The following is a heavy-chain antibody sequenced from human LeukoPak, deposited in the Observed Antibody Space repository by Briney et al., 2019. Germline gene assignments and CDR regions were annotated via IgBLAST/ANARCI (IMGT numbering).Heavy chain of an antibody. J-gene: IGHJ5*02. D-gene: IGHD3-9*01. CDR1: AFTLSSYG. V-gene: IGHV3-23*01. CDR2: ISGSGGSA. Sequence: PGGSLRLSCVASAFTLSSYGMSWVRQAPGKGLEWVSAISGSGGSAYYADSVKGRFTISRDNSKNTLYLQMNSLRAEDTAVYYCARDQLRYFDWSEYNWFDPWGQGTLVTVSS. CDR3: ARDQLRYFDWSEYNWFDP.